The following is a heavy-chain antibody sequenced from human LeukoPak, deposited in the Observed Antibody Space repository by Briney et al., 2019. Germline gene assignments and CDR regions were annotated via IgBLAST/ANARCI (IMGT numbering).Heavy chain of an antibody. Sequence: SETLSLTCAVYNGPFSGYYWSWIRQPPGKGLEWIGEINHSGSTNYNPSLKSRVTISVDTSKNQFSLKLSSVTAADTAVYYCATRASSWWVYWGQGTLVTVSS. J-gene: IGHJ4*02. D-gene: IGHD6-13*01. CDR3: ATRASSWWVY. CDR2: INHSGST. V-gene: IGHV4-34*01. CDR1: NGPFSGYY.